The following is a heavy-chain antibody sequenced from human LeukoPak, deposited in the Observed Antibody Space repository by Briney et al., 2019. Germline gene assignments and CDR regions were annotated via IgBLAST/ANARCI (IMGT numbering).Heavy chain of an antibody. CDR2: INPGSGAT. D-gene: IGHD4-17*01. Sequence: ASVKVSCKASGYTFTGYYMHWVRQAPGQGLEWMGWINPGSGATSYAQKFQGRVTMTRDTSITTAYMEVNRLRSDDTAVYYCATLDYGDHGYWGQGTLVTVSS. J-gene: IGHJ4*02. V-gene: IGHV1-2*02. CDR1: GYTFTGYY. CDR3: ATLDYGDHGY.